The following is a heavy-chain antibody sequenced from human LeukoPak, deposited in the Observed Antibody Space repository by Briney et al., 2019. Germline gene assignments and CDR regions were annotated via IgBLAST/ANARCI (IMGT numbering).Heavy chain of an antibody. CDR2: IRSKPYSYTT. Sequence: GGSLRLSCAASGFTFSDHYMDWVRQAPGKGLEWVGRIRSKPYSYTTEDSASVKGRFTISRDDSKNSLYLQMNSLKTEDTAVYYCARCGNTYPSVYFDHWGQGTLVTVSS. CDR3: ARCGNTYPSVYFDH. J-gene: IGHJ4*02. CDR1: GFTFSDHY. V-gene: IGHV3-72*01. D-gene: IGHD2-2*02.